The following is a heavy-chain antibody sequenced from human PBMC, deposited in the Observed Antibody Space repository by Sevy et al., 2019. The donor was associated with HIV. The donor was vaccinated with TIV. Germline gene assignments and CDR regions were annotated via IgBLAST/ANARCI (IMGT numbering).Heavy chain of an antibody. J-gene: IGHJ6*02. Sequence: GSLRLSCAASGLSVSDNYMNWVRQPPGKGLELVSVIYSDGRTYYADSVKGRFTISRDNSKNTLYLHMNNLRPEDTAVYYCARDRYYDASGYYYYYYGMDVWGQGTTVTVS. V-gene: IGHV3-66*01. CDR3: ARDRYYDASGYYYYYYGMDV. D-gene: IGHD3-22*01. CDR1: GLSVSDNY. CDR2: IYSDGRT.